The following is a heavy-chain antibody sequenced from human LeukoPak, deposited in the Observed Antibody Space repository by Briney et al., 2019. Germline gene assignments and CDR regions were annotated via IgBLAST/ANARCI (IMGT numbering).Heavy chain of an antibody. D-gene: IGHD3-16*02. CDR1: GGSISSSSYY. CDR3: ARPSTDYVWGSYRTGAFDI. J-gene: IGHJ3*02. V-gene: IGHV4-39*01. Sequence: KPSETLSLTCTVSGGSISSSSYYWGWIRQPPGKGLEWIGSIYYSGSTYYNPSLKSRVTISVDTSKNQVSLKLSSVTAADTAVYYCARPSTDYVWGSYRTGAFDIWGQGTMVTVSS. CDR2: IYYSGST.